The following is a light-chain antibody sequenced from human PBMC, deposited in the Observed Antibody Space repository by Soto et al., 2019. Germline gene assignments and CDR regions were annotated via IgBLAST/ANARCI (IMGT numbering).Light chain of an antibody. J-gene: IGKJ5*01. CDR3: QQSFTAPIT. Sequence: DIQMTHSPSTLSASVGDRVTITCRASQSISSWLAWYQQKPGKAPKLLIYAASSLQSGVPSRFSGSGSGSAFTLTISSLQPEDSATYYCQQSFTAPITFGQGTRLEIK. CDR2: AAS. CDR1: QSISSW. V-gene: IGKV1-5*01.